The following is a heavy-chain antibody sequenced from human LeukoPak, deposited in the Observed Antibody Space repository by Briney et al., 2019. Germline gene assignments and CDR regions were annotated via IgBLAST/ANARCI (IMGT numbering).Heavy chain of an antibody. CDR1: GFTISSNY. CDR2: IYSGGST. CDR3: ARDLRFGSGWFAFDI. D-gene: IGHD6-19*01. V-gene: IGHV3-66*01. Sequence: GGSLRLSCAASGFTISSNYMSWVRQAPGKGLEWVSVIYSGGSTYHADSVKDRFTISRDNSKNTLYLQMNSLRAEDTAVYYCARDLRFGSGWFAFDIWGQGTTVTVSS. J-gene: IGHJ3*02.